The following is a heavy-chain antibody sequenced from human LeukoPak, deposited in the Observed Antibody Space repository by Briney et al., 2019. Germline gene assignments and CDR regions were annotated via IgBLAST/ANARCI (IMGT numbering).Heavy chain of an antibody. CDR2: INPNSGGA. CDR1: GYIFTDYY. CDR3: ARADRLHGGSYLIGP. J-gene: IGHJ5*02. D-gene: IGHD3-16*01. Sequence: ASVKVSCKTSGYIFTDYYMHWVRHAPGQGVEWMGWINPNSGGASSAQKFQGRVTMARDTSITTVYMEVNWLTSDDTAMYYCARADRLHGGSYLIGPWGQGTLVTVSS. V-gene: IGHV1-2*02.